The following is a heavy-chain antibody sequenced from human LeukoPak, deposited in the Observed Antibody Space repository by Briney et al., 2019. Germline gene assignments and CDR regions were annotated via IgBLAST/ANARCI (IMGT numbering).Heavy chain of an antibody. V-gene: IGHV4-39*01. Sequence: PSDTLSLTCTVSGGSISSTNYFWGWIRQPPGKGLELFGRIYYSGSTYYNPSLESRVTISVDKSKNQFSLKLRSVTAADTAVYYCAVSDNYYDSSGYLSELFQHWGQGTLVTVSS. CDR3: AVSDNYYDSSGYLSELFQH. J-gene: IGHJ1*01. D-gene: IGHD3-22*01. CDR2: IYYSGST. CDR1: GGSISSTNYF.